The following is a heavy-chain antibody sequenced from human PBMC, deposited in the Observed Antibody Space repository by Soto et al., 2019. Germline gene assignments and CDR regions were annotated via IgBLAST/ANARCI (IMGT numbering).Heavy chain of an antibody. CDR2: MYNSGST. CDR3: ARGGDTTKVDF. CDR1: GDSISSGGYR. Sequence: QVQLQESGPGLVKPSQTLSLTCTVSGDSISSGGYRWSWIRQHPGEGLEWIGFMYNSGSTSYNPSLKSRATISVETSTNQFSLNLRSVTAADTAVYYCARGGDTTKVDFWGQGTLVTVSS. J-gene: IGHJ4*02. D-gene: IGHD3-16*01. V-gene: IGHV4-31*03.